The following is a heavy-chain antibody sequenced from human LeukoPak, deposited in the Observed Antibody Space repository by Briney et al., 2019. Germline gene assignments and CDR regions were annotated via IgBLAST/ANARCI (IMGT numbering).Heavy chain of an antibody. CDR3: AKDERMVRGPYGMDV. J-gene: IGHJ6*02. CDR1: GFTFSSYA. Sequence: GGSLRLSCAASGFTFSSYAMSWVRQAPGKGLEWVSGINVGGGSTYYADTVKGRFTISRDNSKNTLYLQMNSLRAEDTAVYSCAKDERMVRGPYGMDVSGQGTTVSVSS. V-gene: IGHV3-23*01. D-gene: IGHD3-10*01. CDR2: INVGGGST.